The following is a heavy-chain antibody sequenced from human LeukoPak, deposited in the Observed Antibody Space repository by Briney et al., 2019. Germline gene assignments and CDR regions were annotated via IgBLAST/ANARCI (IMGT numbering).Heavy chain of an antibody. CDR3: ARRAGAYSHPYDH. Sequence: GGSLRLSCTVSGFTVSTNSMSWVRQAPGKGLEWVSFIYSDNTHYSDSVKGRFTISRDNSKNTLYLQMNSLRAEDTAVYYCARRAGAYSHPYDHWGQGTLVTVSS. CDR1: GFTVSTNS. J-gene: IGHJ4*02. CDR2: IYSDNT. V-gene: IGHV3-53*01. D-gene: IGHD4/OR15-4a*01.